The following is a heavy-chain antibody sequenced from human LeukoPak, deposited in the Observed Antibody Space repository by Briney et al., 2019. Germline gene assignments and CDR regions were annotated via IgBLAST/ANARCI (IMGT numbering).Heavy chain of an antibody. CDR3: ARDKPPPYYYDSSGIFDY. CDR2: ISSSVSTI. CDR1: GFTFSSYE. J-gene: IGHJ4*02. V-gene: IGHV3-48*03. Sequence: GGSLRLSCAASGFTFSSYEMNWVRQAPGKGLEWVSYISSSVSTIYYADSVKGRFTISSDNSKNTLFLQMNSLRAEDTAVYYCARDKPPPYYYDSSGIFDYWGQGTLVTVSS. D-gene: IGHD3-22*01.